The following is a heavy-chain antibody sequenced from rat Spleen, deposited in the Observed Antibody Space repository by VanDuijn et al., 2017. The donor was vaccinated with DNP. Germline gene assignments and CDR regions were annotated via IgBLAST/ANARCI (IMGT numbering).Heavy chain of an antibody. Sequence: EVQLVESGGGLVQPGRSLKLSCAASGFTFSDYYMAWVRQAPTKGLEWVASITSGGGSTYYPDSVKGRFTISRDNAKNTLYLQMNSLRSEDTATFYCTTDFERGYWGQGVMVTVSS. CDR1: GFTFSDYY. J-gene: IGHJ2*01. CDR3: TTDFERGY. V-gene: IGHV5-27*01. CDR2: ITSGGGST. D-gene: IGHD1-11*01.